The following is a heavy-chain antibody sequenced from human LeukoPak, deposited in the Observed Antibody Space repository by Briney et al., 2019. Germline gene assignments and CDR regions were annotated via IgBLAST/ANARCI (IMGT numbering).Heavy chain of an antibody. V-gene: IGHV1-18*01. Sequence: ASVKVSCKASGYTFTGYAVSWVRQAPGQGLEWMGWISSYNGNTNYAQKLQGRVTMTTDTSTSTAYMELRSLRSDDTAVYYCARDLCSGGSCYFDYWGQGTLVTVSS. CDR2: ISSYNGNT. CDR1: GYTFTGYA. D-gene: IGHD2-15*01. J-gene: IGHJ4*02. CDR3: ARDLCSGGSCYFDY.